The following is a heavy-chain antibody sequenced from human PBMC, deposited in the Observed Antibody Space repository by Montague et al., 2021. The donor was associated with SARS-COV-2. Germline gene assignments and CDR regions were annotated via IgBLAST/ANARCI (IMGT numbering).Heavy chain of an antibody. CDR2: IPYTARS. D-gene: IGHD2-8*01. Sequence: SETLSLTCTVSGGSLSSSDYYWGWICPSPGKGLEWKGSIPYTARSNYNPSLRSRVSFSMDTSKNHFSLSLSSVTVADTAVYSCARQLPSYCATNKCYPYYFDGWGQGALVAVSS. CDR1: GGSLSSSDYY. V-gene: IGHV4-39*01. J-gene: IGHJ4*02. CDR3: ARQLPSYCATNKCYPYYFDG.